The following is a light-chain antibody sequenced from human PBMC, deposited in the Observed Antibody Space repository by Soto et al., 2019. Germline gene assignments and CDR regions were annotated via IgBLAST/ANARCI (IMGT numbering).Light chain of an antibody. J-gene: IGKJ4*01. V-gene: IGKV3-15*01. CDR3: QQYNNWPQLT. Sequence: DIVLKQSPATLSLSPWERATLSCMASQSVNTNLAWYQQEPGQAPRLLISDASTRATGIPARFSGSGSGTEFTLTISSLQSEDFAVYYCQQYNNWPQLTFGGGTKVDTK. CDR2: DAS. CDR1: QSVNTN.